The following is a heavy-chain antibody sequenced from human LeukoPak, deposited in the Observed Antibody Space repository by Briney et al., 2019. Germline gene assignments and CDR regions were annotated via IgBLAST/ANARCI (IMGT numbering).Heavy chain of an antibody. CDR1: GYTFTSYY. D-gene: IGHD3-10*01. J-gene: IGHJ4*02. CDR2: INPNSGGT. Sequence: ASVKVSCKASGYTFTSYYMHWVRQAPGQGLEWMGWINPNSGGTNYAQKFQGRVTMTRDTSISTAYMELSRLRSDDTAVYYCARARRLLWFGEIFDYWGQGTLVTVSS. CDR3: ARARRLLWFGEIFDY. V-gene: IGHV1-2*02.